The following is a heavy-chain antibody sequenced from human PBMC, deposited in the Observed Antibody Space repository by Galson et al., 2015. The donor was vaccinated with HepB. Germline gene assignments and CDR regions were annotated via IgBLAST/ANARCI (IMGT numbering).Heavy chain of an antibody. CDR1: GGSFSGYY. CDR2: INHSGST. Sequence: ETLSLTCAVYGGSFSGYYWSWIRQPPGKGLEWIGEINHSGSTNYNPSLKSRVTISVDTSKNQFSLKLSSVTAADTAVYYCASLYYYDSSGYYYAAFDIWGQGTMVTVSS. D-gene: IGHD3-22*01. V-gene: IGHV4-34*01. J-gene: IGHJ3*02. CDR3: ASLYYYDSSGYYYAAFDI.